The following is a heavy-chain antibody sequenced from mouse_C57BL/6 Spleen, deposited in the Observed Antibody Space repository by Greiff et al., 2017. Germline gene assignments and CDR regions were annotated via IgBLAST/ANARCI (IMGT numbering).Heavy chain of an antibody. CDR3: ARRDGSSYDYAMDY. Sequence: VQLQQPGAELVKPGASVKLSCKASGSTFTSYWMQWVKQGPGQGLEWIGEIAPSDSYTNYTHKFKGQATLTVDTSSSTAYMQLSSLTSEDSAVYYCARRDGSSYDYAMDYWGQGTSVTVSS. D-gene: IGHD1-1*01. J-gene: IGHJ4*01. CDR2: IAPSDSYT. CDR1: GSTFTSYW. V-gene: IGHV1-50*01.